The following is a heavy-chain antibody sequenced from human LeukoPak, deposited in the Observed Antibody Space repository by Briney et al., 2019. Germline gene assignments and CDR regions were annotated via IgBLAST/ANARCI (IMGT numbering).Heavy chain of an antibody. CDR2: INSDGSST. CDR1: GFTFSSYW. CDR3: ASQIISVSLDY. V-gene: IGHV3-74*01. J-gene: IGHJ4*02. Sequence: GGSLRLSCAASGFTFSSYWMHWVRQAPGKGLVWVSRINSDGSSTSYADSVKGRFTISRDNAKNTLYLQMNSLRAEDTAVYYCASQIISVSLDYWGQGTLVTVSS. D-gene: IGHD3-10*01.